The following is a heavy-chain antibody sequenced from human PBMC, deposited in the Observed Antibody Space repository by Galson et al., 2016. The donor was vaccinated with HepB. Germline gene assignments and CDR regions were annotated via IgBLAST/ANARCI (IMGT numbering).Heavy chain of an antibody. D-gene: IGHD2/OR15-2a*01. CDR2: VKQDGSER. V-gene: IGHV3-7*01. Sequence: SLRLSCAASGFTFSDYWMTWVRQAPGKGLEWVANVKQDGSERYFVDSVKGRFTISRDNAKNSLYLQMNSLRAEDTAVYYCARDQNYYFDYWGQGTLVTVSS. J-gene: IGHJ4*02. CDR1: GFTFSDYW. CDR3: ARDQNYYFDY.